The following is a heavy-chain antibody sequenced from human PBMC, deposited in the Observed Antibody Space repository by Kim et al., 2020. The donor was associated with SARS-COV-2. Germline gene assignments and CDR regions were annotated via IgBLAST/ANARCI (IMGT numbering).Heavy chain of an antibody. V-gene: IGHV3-48*03. CDR2: ISKSGTGR. D-gene: IGHD5-12*01. J-gene: IGHJ3*02. CDR1: GFTFSSYE. Sequence: GGSLRLSCAVSGFTFSSYEMNWVRQAPGKGLEWVSYISKSGTGRQYADSVKGRFTISRDNAKNSLYLQMNSLRAEDTAFYYCAREVATTPDAFDIWAKGHWSPSLQ. CDR3: AREVATTPDAFDI.